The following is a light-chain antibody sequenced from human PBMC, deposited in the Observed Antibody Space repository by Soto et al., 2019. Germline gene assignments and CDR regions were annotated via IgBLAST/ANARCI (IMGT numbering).Light chain of an antibody. J-gene: IGLJ1*01. CDR3: QSYDNSLSVYV. Sequence: QSALTQPPSVSGAPGQRVTISCTGSSSNIGAGYDVHWYQQLPGTVPKLLIYDNNNRPSGVPDRFSGSKSGTSASLAITGLQAEDEADYYCQSYDNSLSVYVFGTGTKVTVL. CDR2: DNN. V-gene: IGLV1-40*01. CDR1: SSNIGAGYD.